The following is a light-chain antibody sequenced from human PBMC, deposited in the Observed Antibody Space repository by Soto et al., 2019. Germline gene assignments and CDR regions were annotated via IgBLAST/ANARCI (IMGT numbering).Light chain of an antibody. V-gene: IGKV1-33*01. J-gene: IGKJ4*01. Sequence: DIQMTQSPSSLSASVGDRVSITCQASQDISNHLNWYQHKPGKAPKILIYDASNLEKGVPSRFSGSGSVTDFTFTISSLQAEDGATYYCQQYDNLLPLTFGGGTKVEIK. CDR3: QQYDNLLPLT. CDR2: DAS. CDR1: QDISNH.